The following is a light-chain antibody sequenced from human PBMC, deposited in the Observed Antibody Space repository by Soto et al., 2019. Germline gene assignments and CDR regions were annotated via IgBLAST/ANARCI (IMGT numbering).Light chain of an antibody. V-gene: IGLV2-11*01. CDR2: DVT. J-gene: IGLJ3*02. CDR3: AAWDDSLNGPV. CDR1: SSDVGGYSY. Sequence: QSALTQPRSVSGSLGQSVTISCTGTSSDVGGYSYVSWYQQHPGKAPKLIIYDVTKRPSGVPDRFSGSKSGNTASLTISGLQAGDEADYYCAAWDDSLNGPVFGGGTKLTVL.